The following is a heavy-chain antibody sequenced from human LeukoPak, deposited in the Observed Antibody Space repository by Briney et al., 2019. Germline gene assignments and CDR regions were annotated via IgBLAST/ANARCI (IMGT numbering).Heavy chain of an antibody. CDR1: GFTFSGSA. CDR2: IRNKANSYAT. CDR3: TTFDYGDCGGY. D-gene: IGHD4-17*01. V-gene: IGHV3-73*01. J-gene: IGHJ4*02. Sequence: QPGGSLRLSCAASGFTFSGSAMHWVRQASGKGLEWVGRIRNKANSYATAYAASVKGRFTISRDDSKNTAYLQMNSLKTEDTAVYYCTTFDYGDCGGYWGQGTLVTVSS.